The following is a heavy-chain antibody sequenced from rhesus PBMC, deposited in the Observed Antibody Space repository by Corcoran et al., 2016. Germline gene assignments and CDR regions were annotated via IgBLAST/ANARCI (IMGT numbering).Heavy chain of an antibody. J-gene: IGHJ4*01. CDR3: ARVSTVASFDY. V-gene: IGHV3-37*01. D-gene: IGHD4-29*01. CDR1: GFTFGDSG. Sequence: EVQLVESVGGLVQPGVSLRLSCIASGFTFGDSGVSWVRQATGKGLEWVSSVSQPSGTNTYYLDPVKGRLTISRDNAKNTLYLQMNSLRAEDTAVYYCARVSTVASFDYWGQGVLVTVSS. CDR2: VSQPSGTNT.